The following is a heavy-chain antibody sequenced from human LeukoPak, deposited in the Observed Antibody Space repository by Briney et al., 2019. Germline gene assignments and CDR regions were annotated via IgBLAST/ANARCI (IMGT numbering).Heavy chain of an antibody. D-gene: IGHD3-9*01. Sequence: ASVKVPCKVSGYTLTELSMHWVRQAPGKGLEWMGGFDPEDGETIYAQTFQGRVTMTEDTSTDTAYMELSSLRSQDTAVYYGWRFRYRLAEAYFDSWGQGTLVTVSS. CDR2: FDPEDGET. CDR3: WRFRYRLAEAYFDS. CDR1: GYTLTELS. V-gene: IGHV1-24*01. J-gene: IGHJ4*02.